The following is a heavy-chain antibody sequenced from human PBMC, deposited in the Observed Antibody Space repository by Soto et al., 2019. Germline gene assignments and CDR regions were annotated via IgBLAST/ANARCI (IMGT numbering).Heavy chain of an antibody. J-gene: IGHJ6*02. CDR1: GFTFSSYA. CDR2: ITSNGGNT. CDR3: ARRIPFGYGMDV. V-gene: IGHV3-64*01. Sequence: EVQLVESGGGLVQPGGSLRISCAASGFTFSSYAMHWVRQAPGKGLEYVSAITSNGGNTDYASSVKGRFTISRDNSKNTLYLQMGSLRAEDMAVYYCARRIPFGYGMDVWGQGTTVTVSS. D-gene: IGHD2-21*01.